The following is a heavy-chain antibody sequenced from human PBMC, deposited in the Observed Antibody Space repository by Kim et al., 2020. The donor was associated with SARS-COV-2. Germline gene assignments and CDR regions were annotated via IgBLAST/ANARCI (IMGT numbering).Heavy chain of an antibody. J-gene: IGHJ4*02. D-gene: IGHD3-10*01. Sequence: SETLSLTCSVSNAAIINSDYSWGWVRQSPGRGLEWIGNIFLNESTFTNPSLQSRVAISIDVSRSQFFLRLTSMAAADSCTCFCVRAIGMARGAPLFAFWGPGRLVPVSA. CDR1: NAAIINSDYS. V-gene: IGHV4-30-2*06. CDR3: VRAIGMARGAPLFAF. CDR2: IFLNEST.